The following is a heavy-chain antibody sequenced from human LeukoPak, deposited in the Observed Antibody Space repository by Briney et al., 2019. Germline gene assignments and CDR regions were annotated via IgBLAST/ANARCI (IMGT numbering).Heavy chain of an antibody. Sequence: GGSLRLSCAASGFMFSDHYMSWIRQAPGKGREWISYISDIGSTIYYADSVKSRFTISRDTAKKSLFLQLNRLRADDTAVYYCARDHHSLGYWGQGTLVTVSS. D-gene: IGHD2-15*01. V-gene: IGHV3-11*01. J-gene: IGHJ4*02. CDR2: ISDIGSTI. CDR3: ARDHHSLGY. CDR1: GFMFSDHY.